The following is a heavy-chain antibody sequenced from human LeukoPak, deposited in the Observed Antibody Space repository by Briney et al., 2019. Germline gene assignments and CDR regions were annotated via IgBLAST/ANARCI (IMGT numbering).Heavy chain of an antibody. Sequence: SETLSLTCAVYGGSFSGYYWSWIRQPPGKGLKWIGEINHSGSTNYNPSLKSRVTISVDTSKNQFSLKLSSVTAADTAVYYCARDISAPSFYYYGMDVWGQGTTVTVSS. CDR2: INHSGST. D-gene: IGHD2-2*01. V-gene: IGHV4-34*01. CDR1: GGSFSGYY. J-gene: IGHJ6*02. CDR3: ARDISAPSFYYYGMDV.